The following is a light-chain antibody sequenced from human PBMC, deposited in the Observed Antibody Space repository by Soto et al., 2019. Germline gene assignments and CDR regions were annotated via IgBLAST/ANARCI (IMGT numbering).Light chain of an antibody. CDR2: DVS. Sequence: QSALTQPRSVSGSPGQSVTISCTGTSSDVGGYNYVSWYKQHPGKAPKRMIYDVSKRPSGVPDRLSGSKSGNTASLTSSGLQAEDEADYYCCSYAGSYTFDVFGTGTKLTVL. CDR3: CSYAGSYTFDV. CDR1: SSDVGGYNY. V-gene: IGLV2-11*01. J-gene: IGLJ1*01.